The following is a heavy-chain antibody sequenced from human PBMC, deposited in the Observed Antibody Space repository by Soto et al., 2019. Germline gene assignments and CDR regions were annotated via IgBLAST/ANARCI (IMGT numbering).Heavy chain of an antibody. Sequence: GGSLRLSCAASGLPFSTSFMNWVRQAPGKGLEWVSYISGSSSSIFYADSVKGRFTVSRDNAMNSLFLQMNNLRDEDSAVYYRAPGPIYPNIDNWGQGTQVTVSS. V-gene: IGHV3-48*02. CDR1: GLPFSTSF. J-gene: IGHJ4*02. D-gene: IGHD2-21*01. CDR2: ISGSSSSI. CDR3: APGPIYPNIDN.